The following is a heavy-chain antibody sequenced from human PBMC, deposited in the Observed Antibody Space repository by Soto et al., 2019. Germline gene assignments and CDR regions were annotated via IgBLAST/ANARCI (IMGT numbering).Heavy chain of an antibody. V-gene: IGHV3-48*02. CDR1: GFTFSDYS. D-gene: IGHD2-8*01. J-gene: IGHJ4*02. CDR2: FSRTSTAI. CDR3: VRDGYCTHGLCSTYFFDY. Sequence: EVQLLESGGGLVQPGGSLRLSCVGSGFTFSDYSMNWVRQAPGKGLEWISYFSRTSTAIYHADSVEGRFTISRDDAKNSLYLQMNSLRDDDTAVYYCVRDGYCTHGLCSTYFFDYWGQGTLVAVSS.